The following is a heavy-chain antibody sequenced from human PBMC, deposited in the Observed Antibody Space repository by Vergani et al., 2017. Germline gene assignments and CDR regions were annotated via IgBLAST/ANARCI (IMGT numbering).Heavy chain of an antibody. V-gene: IGHV4-31*03. D-gene: IGHD2-2*01. CDR3: ARYSFRYCSSTSCSYRDQRKNWFDP. CDR1: GGSISSGGYY. CDR2: IYYSGST. J-gene: IGHJ5*02. Sequence: QVQLQESGPGLVKPSQTLSLTCTVSGGSISSGGYYWSWIRQHPGKGLEWIGYIYYSGSTYYNPSLKSRVTISVDTSKNQFSLKLSSVTAADTAVFYCARYSFRYCSSTSCSYRDQRKNWFDPWGQGTLVTVSS.